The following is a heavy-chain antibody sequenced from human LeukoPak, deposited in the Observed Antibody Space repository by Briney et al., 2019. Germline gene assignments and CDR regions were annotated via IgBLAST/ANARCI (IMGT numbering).Heavy chain of an antibody. V-gene: IGHV4-39*01. D-gene: IGHD6-13*01. J-gene: IGHJ4*02. CDR1: GGSISSSSYY. Sequence: SETLSLTCTVSGGSISSSSYYWGWIRQPPGKGLEWIGSIYYSGSTYYNPSLKSRVTISVDTSTNQFSLKLSSVIAADTAVYYCARLLGYSSSWYAATGLDFDYWGQGTLVTVSS. CDR2: IYYSGST. CDR3: ARLLGYSSSWYAATGLDFDY.